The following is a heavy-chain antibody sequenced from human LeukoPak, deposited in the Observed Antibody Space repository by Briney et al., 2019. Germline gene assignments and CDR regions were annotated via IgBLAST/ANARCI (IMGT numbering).Heavy chain of an antibody. CDR2: IYYSGNT. Sequence: SETLSLTCTVCGGSISSSSDYWGWIRQPPGKGLEWIGSIYYSGNTYYNPSLKSRVTISVDTSKKQFSLKLSSVTAADTAVYYCASTPSGSSAWYYFDKWGQGTLVTVSS. V-gene: IGHV4-39*01. CDR3: ASTPSGSSAWYYFDK. D-gene: IGHD6-19*01. CDR1: GGSISSSSDY. J-gene: IGHJ4*02.